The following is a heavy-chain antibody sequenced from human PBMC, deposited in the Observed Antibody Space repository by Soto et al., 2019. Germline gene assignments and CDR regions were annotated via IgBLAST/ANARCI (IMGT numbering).Heavy chain of an antibody. Sequence: SVKVSCKASGGTFSSYAISWVRQAPGQGLEWMGGIIPIFGTANYAQKFQGRVTITADESTSTAYMELNSLRAEDTAVYYCARPTYYYDSSGPPAYWGQGTLVTVSS. D-gene: IGHD3-22*01. V-gene: IGHV1-69*13. CDR2: IIPIFGTA. J-gene: IGHJ4*02. CDR1: GGTFSSYA. CDR3: ARPTYYYDSSGPPAY.